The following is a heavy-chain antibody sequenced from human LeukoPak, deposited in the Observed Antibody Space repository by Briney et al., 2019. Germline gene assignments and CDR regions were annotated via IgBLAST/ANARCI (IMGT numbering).Heavy chain of an antibody. V-gene: IGHV3-21*01. CDR3: ARGYCSGGGCRKLDY. CDR2: ISSSSSYI. Sequence: PGGSLRLSCAASGFTFSSYSMNWVRQAPGKGLEWVSSISSSSSYIYYADSVKGRFTISRGNAKNSLYLQMNSLRAEDTAVYYCARGYCSGGGCRKLDYWGQGTPVTVSS. CDR1: GFTFSSYS. D-gene: IGHD2-15*01. J-gene: IGHJ4*02.